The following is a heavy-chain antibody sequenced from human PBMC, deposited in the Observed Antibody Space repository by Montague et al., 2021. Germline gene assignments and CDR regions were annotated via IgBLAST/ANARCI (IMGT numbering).Heavy chain of an antibody. J-gene: IGHJ6*02. CDR2: FYYSGSS. CDR1: GGSISSSSYY. CDR3: ARHPHRGYCYYCGMDV. D-gene: IGHD3-16*02. V-gene: IGHV4-39*01. Sequence: SETLSLTCTVSGGSISSSSYYWGWIRPPPGMGLEWIGSFYYSGSSYYNPSIQILVTISVDTSKNQFSLKLSSVTAADTAVYYCARHPHRGYCYYCGMDVWDQGTPVTVSS.